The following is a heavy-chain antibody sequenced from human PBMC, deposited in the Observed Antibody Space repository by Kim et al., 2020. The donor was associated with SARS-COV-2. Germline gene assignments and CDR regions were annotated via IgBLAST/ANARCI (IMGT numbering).Heavy chain of an antibody. J-gene: IGHJ3*02. CDR2: ISGSGGST. V-gene: IGHV3-23*01. CDR1: GFTFSSYA. Sequence: GGSLRLSCAASGFTFSSYAMSWVRQAPGKGLEWVSAISGSGGSTYYADSVKGRFTISRDNSKNTLYLQMNSLRAEDTAVYYCARGHYYDSSGYYGGVAFDIWGQGTMVTVSS. CDR3: ARGHYYDSSGYYGGVAFDI. D-gene: IGHD3-22*01.